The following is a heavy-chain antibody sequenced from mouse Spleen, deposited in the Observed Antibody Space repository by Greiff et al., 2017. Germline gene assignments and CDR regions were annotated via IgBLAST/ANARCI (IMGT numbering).Heavy chain of an antibody. D-gene: IGHD2-5*01. Sequence: VQVVESGAELAKPGASVKLSCKASGYTFTSYWMHWVKQRPGQGLEWIGYINPSSGYTKYNQKFKDKATLTADKSSSTAYMQLSSLTYEDSAVYYCARESYSNSFAYWGQGTLVTVSA. V-gene: IGHV1-7*01. J-gene: IGHJ3*01. CDR2: INPSSGYT. CDR3: ARESYSNSFAY. CDR1: GYTFTSYW.